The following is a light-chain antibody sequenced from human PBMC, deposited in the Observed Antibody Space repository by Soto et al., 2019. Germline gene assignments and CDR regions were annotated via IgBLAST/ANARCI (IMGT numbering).Light chain of an antibody. Sequence: QSALTQPATVSGSPGQSITISCTGTSSDVGGYNYVSWYQQHPGKAPKLMIYDVSNRPSGVSNRFSASKSGNTASLTISGLQGEEEADYYCISYTSSSTLVVFGGGTQLTVL. V-gene: IGLV2-14*01. CDR1: SSDVGGYNY. CDR3: ISYTSSSTLVV. J-gene: IGLJ2*01. CDR2: DVS.